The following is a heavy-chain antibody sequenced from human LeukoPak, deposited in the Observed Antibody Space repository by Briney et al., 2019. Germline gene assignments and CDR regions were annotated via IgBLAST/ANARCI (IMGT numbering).Heavy chain of an antibody. CDR3: AIIPVYIAVAGTDY. CDR1: GYTFTSYA. D-gene: IGHD6-19*01. J-gene: IGHJ4*02. CDR2: INAGNGNT. V-gene: IGHV1-3*01. Sequence: GASVKVSCKASGYTFTSYAMHWVRQAPGQRLEWMGWINAGNGNTKYSQKFQGRVTITRDTSASTAYMELSSQRAEDTAVYYCAIIPVYIAVAGTDYWGQGTLVTVSS.